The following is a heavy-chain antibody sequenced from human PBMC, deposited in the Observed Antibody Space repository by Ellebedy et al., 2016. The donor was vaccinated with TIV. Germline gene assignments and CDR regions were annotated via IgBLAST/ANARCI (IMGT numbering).Heavy chain of an antibody. J-gene: IGHJ4*02. CDR3: ARDKLQNAVAGSNFDY. D-gene: IGHD6-19*01. CDR1: GFTFSSYW. Sequence: GGSLRLXCAAPGFTFSSYWMSWVRQAPGKGLEWVANIKQDGSEQYYVDSVKGRFTISRDNAKNSLFLQMNSLRAEDTAVYYCARDKLQNAVAGSNFDYWGQGALVTVSS. CDR2: IKQDGSEQ. V-gene: IGHV3-7*01.